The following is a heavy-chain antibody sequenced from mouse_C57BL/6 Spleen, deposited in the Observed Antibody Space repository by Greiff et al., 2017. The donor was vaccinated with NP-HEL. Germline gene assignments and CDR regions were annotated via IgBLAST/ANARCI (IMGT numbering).Heavy chain of an antibody. CDR2: ISDGGSYT. Sequence: EVKLMESGGGLVKPGGSLKLSCAASGFTFSSYAMSWVRQTPEKRLEWVATISDGGSYTYYPDNVKGRFTISRDNAKNNLYLQMSHLKSEDTAMYYCARDLRWLQGGYAMDYWGQGTSVTVSS. V-gene: IGHV5-4*01. CDR3: ARDLRWLQGGYAMDY. D-gene: IGHD2-3*01. CDR1: GFTFSSYA. J-gene: IGHJ4*01.